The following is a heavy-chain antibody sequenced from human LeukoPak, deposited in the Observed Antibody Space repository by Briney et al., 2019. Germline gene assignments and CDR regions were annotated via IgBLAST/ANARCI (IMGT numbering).Heavy chain of an antibody. V-gene: IGHV3-21*01. J-gene: IGHJ4*02. Sequence: TRGCLRLSCAASRVTFSSYSFNSGRQVPGKGLEWVSSITTTFYTYYTDSVKGRFTISRDNAKNSLYLQMISLRAEDTAVYYCARMRANWYEDYWGQVTLVTVSS. CDR1: RVTFSSYS. CDR2: ITTTFYT. CDR3: ARMRANWYEDY. D-gene: IGHD6-13*01.